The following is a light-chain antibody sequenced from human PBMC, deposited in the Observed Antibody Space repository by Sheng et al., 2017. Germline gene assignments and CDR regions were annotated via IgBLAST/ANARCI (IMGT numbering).Light chain of an antibody. V-gene: IGKV3-20*01. J-gene: IGKJ1*01. Sequence: EIVLTQSPGTLSLSPGERATLSCRASQSVRSRNLAWYQHKSGQAPRLLIFDASSRATGVPDRFSGGGSGTDFSLTINTVESEDFAVYFCQQYATSPWTFGRGTDGGS. CDR2: DAS. CDR1: QSVRSRN. CDR3: QQYATSPWT.